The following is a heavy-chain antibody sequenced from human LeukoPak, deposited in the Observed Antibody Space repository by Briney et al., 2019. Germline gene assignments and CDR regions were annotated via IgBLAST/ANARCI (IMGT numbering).Heavy chain of an antibody. J-gene: IGHJ3*02. CDR3: ARDVPPRTSWSGAFDI. Sequence: SETLSLTCAVYGGSFSGYYWSWIRQPPGKGLEWIGYIYYSGSTNYNPSLKSRVTISVDTSKNQFSLKLSSVTAADTAVYYCARDVPPRTSWSGAFDIWGQGTMVTVSS. CDR2: IYYSGST. D-gene: IGHD6-13*01. V-gene: IGHV4-59*01. CDR1: GGSFSGYY.